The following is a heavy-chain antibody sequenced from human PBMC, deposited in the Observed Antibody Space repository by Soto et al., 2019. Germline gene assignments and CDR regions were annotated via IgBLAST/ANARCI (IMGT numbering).Heavy chain of an antibody. CDR3: ARDLSGSYGPH. V-gene: IGHV3-30-3*01. CDR2: ISYDGSNK. Sequence: GSLRLSCAASGFTFSSYAMHWVRQAPGKGLEWVAVISYDGSNKYYADSVKGRFTISRDNSKNTLYLQMNSLRAEDTAVYYCARDLSGSYGPHWGQGTLVTVSS. D-gene: IGHD1-26*01. J-gene: IGHJ4*02. CDR1: GFTFSSYA.